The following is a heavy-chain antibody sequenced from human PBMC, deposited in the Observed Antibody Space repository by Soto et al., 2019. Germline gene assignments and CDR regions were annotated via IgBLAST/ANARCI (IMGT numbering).Heavy chain of an antibody. D-gene: IGHD5-12*01. Sequence: PSETLSLTCSVSGYSINSGGYYWSWLRHQPGKGLEWIGHIDSSGITYYNPSLESRLAMSLDTSKNQYSLRLSSVTAADTAIYYCARANGYGLGHFDYWGQGSLVTVSS. V-gene: IGHV4-31*02. J-gene: IGHJ4*02. CDR2: IDSSGIT. CDR3: ARANGYGLGHFDY. CDR1: GYSINSGGYY.